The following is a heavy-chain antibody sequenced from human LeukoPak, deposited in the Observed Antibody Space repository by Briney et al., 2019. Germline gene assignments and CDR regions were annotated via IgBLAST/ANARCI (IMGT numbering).Heavy chain of an antibody. CDR3: ARGLISSSWEYYFDY. V-gene: IGHV1-18*01. J-gene: IGHJ4*02. D-gene: IGHD6-13*01. CDR2: ISAYNGNT. CDR1: GYTFTSYG. Sequence: ASVKVSCKASGYTFTSYGISWVRQAPGQGLEWMGWISAYNGNTNYAQKLQGRVTITRDTSASTAHMELSSLRSEDTAVYYCARGLISSSWEYYFDYWGQGTPVTVSS.